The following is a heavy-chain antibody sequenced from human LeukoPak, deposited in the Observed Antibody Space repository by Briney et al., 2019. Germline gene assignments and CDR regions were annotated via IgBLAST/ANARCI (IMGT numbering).Heavy chain of an antibody. CDR1: GDSVSINSAA. Sequence: SQTLSLTCAISGDSVSINSAAWNWIRQSPSRGLEWLGRTYYRSKWYNDYAVSVKSRITINPDTSKNQFSLQLNSVTPEDTAVYYCARDYYDSSGYYGYYGMDVWGQGTTVTVSS. V-gene: IGHV6-1*01. CDR2: TYYRSKWYN. CDR3: ARDYYDSSGYYGYYGMDV. J-gene: IGHJ6*02. D-gene: IGHD3-22*01.